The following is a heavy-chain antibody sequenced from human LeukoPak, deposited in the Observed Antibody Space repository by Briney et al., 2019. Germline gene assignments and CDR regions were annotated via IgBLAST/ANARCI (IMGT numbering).Heavy chain of an antibody. J-gene: IGHJ3*02. V-gene: IGHV3-30*18. Sequence: GGSLRLSCAASGFTFSSYGMHWVRQAPGKGLEWVAVISYDGSNKYYADSVKGRFTISRDNSKNRLYLQMNSLRAEDTAVYYCAKPGYCSSTSCYVAFDIWGQGTMVTVSS. CDR2: ISYDGSNK. CDR3: AKPGYCSSTSCYVAFDI. D-gene: IGHD2-2*01. CDR1: GFTFSSYG.